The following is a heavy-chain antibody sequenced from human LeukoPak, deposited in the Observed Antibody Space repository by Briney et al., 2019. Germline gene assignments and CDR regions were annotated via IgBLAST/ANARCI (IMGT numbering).Heavy chain of an antibody. D-gene: IGHD1-26*01. CDR3: ARDPYSGGYYGFDY. V-gene: IGHV3-11*06. Sequence: PGGSLRLSCAASGFTLSDYYMSWIRQAPGKGLEWVSYISSSSSYTNYADSVKGRFTISRDNAKNSLYLQMNSLRAEDTAVYYCARDPYSGGYYGFDYWGQGTLVTVSS. CDR2: ISSSSSYT. J-gene: IGHJ4*02. CDR1: GFTLSDYY.